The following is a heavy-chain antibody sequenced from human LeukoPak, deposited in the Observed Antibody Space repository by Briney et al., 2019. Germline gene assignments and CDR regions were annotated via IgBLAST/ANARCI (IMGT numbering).Heavy chain of an antibody. Sequence: SETLSLTCSVSGGSISLSYYYWGWIRQPPGKALEWIGSVYYSGTTSYNPSLKSRVTISVDMSKNHFSLRLSSVTAADTAMYYCARDNRYCIGGYCSNWFDPWGQGTLVTVSS. V-gene: IGHV4-39*07. J-gene: IGHJ5*02. CDR3: ARDNRYCIGGYCSNWFDP. CDR1: GGSISLSYYY. CDR2: VYYSGTT. D-gene: IGHD2-15*01.